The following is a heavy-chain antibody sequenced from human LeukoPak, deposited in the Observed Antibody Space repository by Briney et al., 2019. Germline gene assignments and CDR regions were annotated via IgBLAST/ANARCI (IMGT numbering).Heavy chain of an antibody. CDR3: AREGREGNFDY. V-gene: IGHV1-3*01. Sequence: ASVKVSCKASGYTFTSYAMHWVRQASGQRLEWMGWINAGNGNTKYSQKFQGRVTITRDTSASTAYMELSSLRSEDTAVYYCAREGREGNFDYWGQGTLVTVSS. CDR1: GYTFTSYA. J-gene: IGHJ4*02. CDR2: INAGNGNT. D-gene: IGHD3-10*01.